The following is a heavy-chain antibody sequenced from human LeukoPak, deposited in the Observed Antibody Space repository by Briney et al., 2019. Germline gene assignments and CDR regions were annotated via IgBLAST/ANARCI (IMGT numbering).Heavy chain of an antibody. CDR2: ISGSGGST. D-gene: IGHD3-10*01. CDR3: AKAGDAGGFNSPLGGRFDY. J-gene: IGHJ4*02. V-gene: IGHV3-23*01. CDR1: GFTFSSYG. Sequence: PGGSLRLSCAASGFTFSSYGMSWVRQVPGKGLEWVSTISGSGGSTYNADSVKGRFTISRDNSKNTLYLQMNSLRAEDTAVYYCAKAGDAGGFNSPLGGRFDYWGQGTLVTVSS.